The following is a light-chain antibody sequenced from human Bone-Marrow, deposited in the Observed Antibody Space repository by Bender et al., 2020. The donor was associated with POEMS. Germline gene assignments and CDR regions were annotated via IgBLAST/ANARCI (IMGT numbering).Light chain of an antibody. CDR2: NNI. V-gene: IGLV1-40*01. CDR1: SSNFGAGYD. Sequence: QPVLTQPPSVSGAPGQRVIISCTGGSSNFGAGYDVHWYQHLPGMAPKLLISNNIIRPSGVPDRFSASKSGTSASLAITGLQAEDEADYYCSSYTGNNTLLFGGGTKLTVL. J-gene: IGLJ2*01. CDR3: SSYTGNNTLL.